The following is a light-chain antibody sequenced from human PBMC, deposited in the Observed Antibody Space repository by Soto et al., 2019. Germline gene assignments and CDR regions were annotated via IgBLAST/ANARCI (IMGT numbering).Light chain of an antibody. J-gene: IGKJ5*01. Sequence: IVLTHSPATLSFSPWERAPLSVRSSQSVSSYLAWYQQKPGQAPRLLIYDASNRATGIPARFSGSGSGTDFTLTISSLEPEDFAVYYCQQRSNWPPITFGQGTRLEI. CDR1: QSVSSY. V-gene: IGKV3-11*01. CDR3: QQRSNWPPIT. CDR2: DAS.